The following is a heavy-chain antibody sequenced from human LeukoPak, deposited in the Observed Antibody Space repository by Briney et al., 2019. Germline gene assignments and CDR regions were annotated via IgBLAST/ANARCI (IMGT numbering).Heavy chain of an antibody. CDR2: ISAYNGNT. J-gene: IGHJ6*03. V-gene: IGHV1-18*01. D-gene: IGHD1-1*01. Sequence: GASVKVSCKASGYTFTSYGISWVRQAPGQGLEWMGWISAYNGNTNYAQKLQGRVTMTRDTSISTAYMELSRLRSDDTAVYYCARAPRTTGQKPPYYYYYYYMDVWGKGTTVTISS. CDR1: GYTFTSYG. CDR3: ARAPRTTGQKPPYYYYYYYMDV.